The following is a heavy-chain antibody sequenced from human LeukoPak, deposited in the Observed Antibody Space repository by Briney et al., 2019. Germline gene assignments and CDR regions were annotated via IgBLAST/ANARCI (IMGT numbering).Heavy chain of an antibody. D-gene: IGHD3-22*01. CDR3: ARDRGGSYYDSSGSVTNI. CDR2: IYYSGST. V-gene: IGHV4-59*01. Sequence: SETLSLTCTVSGGSISSYYWSWLRQPPGKGLEWIGYIYYSGSTNYNPSLKSRVTISADTSKNQLSLKLSSVTAADTAIYYCARDRGGSYYDSSGSVTNIWGQGTMVTVSS. CDR1: GGSISSYY. J-gene: IGHJ3*02.